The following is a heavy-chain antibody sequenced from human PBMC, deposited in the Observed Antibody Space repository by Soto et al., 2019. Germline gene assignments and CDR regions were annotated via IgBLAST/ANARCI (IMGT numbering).Heavy chain of an antibody. Sequence: PGESLKISCKGFEYRFTSYCLGWVRQMPGKGLEWMGSIYPGDSDTRYSPSCQGQVTISADKSISTAYLQWSSLKASNTAMDYCARPYSSKATSYYHYCRQGTLVTVAS. CDR3: ARPYSSKATSYYHY. V-gene: IGHV5-51*01. CDR2: IYPGDSDT. CDR1: EYRFTSYC. J-gene: IGHJ4*02. D-gene: IGHD6-13*01.